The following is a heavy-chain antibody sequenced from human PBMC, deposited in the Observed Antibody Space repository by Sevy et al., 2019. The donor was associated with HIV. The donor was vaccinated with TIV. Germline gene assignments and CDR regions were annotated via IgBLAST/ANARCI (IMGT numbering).Heavy chain of an antibody. CDR2: IYYSGST. V-gene: IGHV4-39*01. J-gene: IGHJ6*02. D-gene: IGHD3-10*01. CDR3: ARLWRDGSRIRGYYYYGMDV. Sequence: SETLSLTCTVSGGSISSSSYYWGWIRQPPGKGLEWIGSIYYSGSTYYNPSLKSRVTISVDTSKNQFSLKLSSVTAADTAVYYCARLWRDGSRIRGYYYYGMDVWGQGTTVTVSS. CDR1: GGSISSSSYY.